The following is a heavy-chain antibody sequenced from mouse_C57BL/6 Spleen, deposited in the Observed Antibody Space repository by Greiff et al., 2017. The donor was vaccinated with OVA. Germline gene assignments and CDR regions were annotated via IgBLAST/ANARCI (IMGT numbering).Heavy chain of an antibody. Sequence: VKLVESGAELVRPGASVTLSCKASGYTFTDYEMHWVKQTPVHGLEWIGAIDPETGGTAYNQKFKGKAILTADKSSSTAYMELRSLTSEDSAVYYCTRKGYGRGAMDYWGQGTSVTVSS. CDR1: GYTFTDYE. CDR3: TRKGYGRGAMDY. CDR2: IDPETGGT. J-gene: IGHJ4*01. D-gene: IGHD3-1*01. V-gene: IGHV1-15*01.